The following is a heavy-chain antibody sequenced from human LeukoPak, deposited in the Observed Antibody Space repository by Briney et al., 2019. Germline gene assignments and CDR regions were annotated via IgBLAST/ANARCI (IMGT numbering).Heavy chain of an antibody. J-gene: IGHJ4*02. CDR3: ASLLGDKTIFDY. CDR2: IKRDGSGE. D-gene: IGHD3-10*01. V-gene: IGHV3-7*01. Sequence: GGSLRLSCAASGFIVGSRWMSWVRQAPGKGLEWVARIKRDGSGEYYLDSVKGRFTISRDNAKNSLYLQMNSLRAEDTAVYYCASLLGDKTIFDYWGQGTLVTVSS. CDR1: GFIVGSRW.